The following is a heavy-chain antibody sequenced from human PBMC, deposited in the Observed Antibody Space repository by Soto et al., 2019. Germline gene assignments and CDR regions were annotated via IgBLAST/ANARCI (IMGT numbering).Heavy chain of an antibody. V-gene: IGHV1-8*01. D-gene: IGHD3-10*01. CDR2: VNPNNGDT. Sequence: QVQLVQSGAELKKPGASVKVSCKASGYTFSNYDMNWVRQATGPGPEWIGWVNPNNGDTGYAQKFQGRVTLTTDIPTTTAYMELTSLRSEYTAIYYCAKVSRKGSAIDFDYWGQGTLITVSS. J-gene: IGHJ4*02. CDR1: GYTFSNYD. CDR3: AKVSRKGSAIDFDY.